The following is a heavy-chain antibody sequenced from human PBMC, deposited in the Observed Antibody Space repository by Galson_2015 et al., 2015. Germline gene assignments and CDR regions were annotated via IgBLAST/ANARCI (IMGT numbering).Heavy chain of an antibody. D-gene: IGHD1-26*01. Sequence: SLRLSCAASGFTFSSYAMHWVRQAPGKGLEWVAVISYDGSNKYYADSVKGRFTISRDNSKNTLYLQMNSLRAEDTAVYYCARPNLEYPVELYYGMDVWGQGTTVTVSS. CDR2: ISYDGSNK. J-gene: IGHJ6*02. V-gene: IGHV3-30-3*01. CDR1: GFTFSSYA. CDR3: ARPNLEYPVELYYGMDV.